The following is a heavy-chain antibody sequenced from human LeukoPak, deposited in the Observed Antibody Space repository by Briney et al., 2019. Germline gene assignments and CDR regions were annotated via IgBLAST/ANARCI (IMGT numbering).Heavy chain of an antibody. V-gene: IGHV4-59*01. CDR3: ARSYSSGTFDY. D-gene: IGHD6-19*01. CDR2: IDYSETT. J-gene: IGHJ4*02. CDR1: GDSISNYY. Sequence: SETLSLTRTVSGDSISNYYWSWVRQPPGKGLEWIGYIDYSETTNYSPSLKSRVTMSVDTSNNQFALRLSSVNTADTAVYFCARSYSSGTFDYWGQGTLVTVSS.